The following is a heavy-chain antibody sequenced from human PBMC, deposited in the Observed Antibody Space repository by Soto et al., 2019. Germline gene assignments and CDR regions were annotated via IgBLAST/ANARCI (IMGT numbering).Heavy chain of an antibody. CDR2: ISGNGDDT. CDR1: GLIFGNYA. CDR3: AKGGHFSVFDR. Sequence: VQMLESGGGLVQPGGSLRLSCAASGLIFGNYAMTWVRQAPGKGLEWVATISGNGDDTFYADSVKGRFTISRNNFKNTVDLQMKSLRDDDTAVYHCAKGGHFSVFDRWGQGTLVTVSS. V-gene: IGHV3-23*01. J-gene: IGHJ5*02.